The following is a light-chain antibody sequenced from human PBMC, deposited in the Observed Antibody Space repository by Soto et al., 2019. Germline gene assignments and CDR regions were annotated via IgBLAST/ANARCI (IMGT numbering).Light chain of an antibody. V-gene: IGLV2-14*01. Sequence: QSALTQPASVSGSPGQSITISCTGTSSGVGGYNYVSWYQQHPGKAPKLMIYEVSNRPSGVSNRFSGSKSGNTASLTISGLQAEDEADYYCSSYTSRNTLDYVFGTGTKVTVL. CDR3: SSYTSRNTLDYV. CDR1: SSGVGGYNY. J-gene: IGLJ1*01. CDR2: EVS.